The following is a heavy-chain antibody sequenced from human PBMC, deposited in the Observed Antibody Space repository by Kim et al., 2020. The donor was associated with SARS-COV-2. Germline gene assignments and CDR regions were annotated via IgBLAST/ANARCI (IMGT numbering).Heavy chain of an antibody. J-gene: IGHJ3*02. CDR3: GRLGLGDAFDI. CDR2: IYYSGST. Sequence: SETLSLTCTVSGGSISSYYWSWIRQPPGKGLEWIGYIYYSGSTNYNPSLKSRVTISVDTSKNQFSLKLSSVTAADTAVYYCGRLGLGDAFDIWGRGTMVT. V-gene: IGHV4-59*08. CDR1: GGSISSYY. D-gene: IGHD6-19*01.